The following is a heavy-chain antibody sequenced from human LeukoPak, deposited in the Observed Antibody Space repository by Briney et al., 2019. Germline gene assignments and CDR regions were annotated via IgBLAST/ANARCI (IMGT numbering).Heavy chain of an antibody. CDR2: INRSGST. V-gene: IGHV4-34*01. D-gene: IGHD3-10*01. CDR3: ARDYYGSIDY. J-gene: IGHJ4*02. CDR1: GGSFSGYY. Sequence: SETLSLTCAVYGGSFSGYYWSWIRQPPGKGLEWIGEINRSGSTNYNPSLKSRVTISVDTSKNQFSLKLSSVTAADTAVYYCARDYYGSIDYWGQGTLVTVSS.